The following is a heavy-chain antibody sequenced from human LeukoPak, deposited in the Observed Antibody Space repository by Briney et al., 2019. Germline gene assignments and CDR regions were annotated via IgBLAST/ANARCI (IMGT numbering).Heavy chain of an antibody. CDR3: ARTTYYYGSESPIDY. CDR1: GYTFTSYG. V-gene: IGHV1-69*04. J-gene: IGHJ4*02. D-gene: IGHD3-10*01. Sequence: ASVKVSCKASGYTFTSYGITWVRQAPGQGLEWMGRIIPILGITNYAQRFQGRVTITADKSTSTAYMELSSLRSEDTAVYYCARTTYYYGSESPIDYWDQGTLVTVSS. CDR2: IIPILGIT.